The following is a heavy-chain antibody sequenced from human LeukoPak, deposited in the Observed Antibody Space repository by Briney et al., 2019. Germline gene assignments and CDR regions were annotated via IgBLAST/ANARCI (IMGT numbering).Heavy chain of an antibody. CDR1: GFTFNSYE. D-gene: IGHD6-19*01. Sequence: HPGGSLRLSCAASGFTFNSYEMNWVRQAPGKGLEWVSYISSTSSTIYYADSVRGRFTISRDKAKNSLHLQMNSLRAEDTAAYYCARGESSGWDRQDFFDYWGQGTLVTVSS. CDR3: ARGESSGWDRQDFFDY. V-gene: IGHV3-48*03. CDR2: ISSTSSTI. J-gene: IGHJ4*02.